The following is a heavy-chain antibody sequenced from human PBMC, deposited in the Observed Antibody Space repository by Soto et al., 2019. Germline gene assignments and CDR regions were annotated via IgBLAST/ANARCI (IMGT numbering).Heavy chain of an antibody. CDR3: VSGAEPEYSSSSAYMDV. Sequence: GASVKVSCKASGYTFTSYGISWVRQAPGQGLERMGWISAYNGNTNYAQKLQGRVTMTTDTSTSTVYMGLSSLRSEDTVVYYCVSGAEPEYSSSSAYMDVSGKGTTVTVSS. D-gene: IGHD6-13*01. CDR2: ISAYNGNT. J-gene: IGHJ6*03. CDR1: GYTFTSYG. V-gene: IGHV1-18*01.